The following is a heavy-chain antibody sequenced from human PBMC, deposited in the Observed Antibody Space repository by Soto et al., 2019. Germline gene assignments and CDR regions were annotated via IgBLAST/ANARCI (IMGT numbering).Heavy chain of an antibody. CDR2: ISSSSYI. CDR1: GFTFSSYS. D-gene: IGHD3-22*01. V-gene: IGHV3-21*01. CDR3: ASIGTTYYYDSSGYNGDFDY. J-gene: IGHJ4*02. Sequence: GGSLRLSCAASGFTFSSYSMNWVRQAPGKGLEWVSSISSSSYIYYADSVKGRFTISRDNAKNSLYLQMNSLRAEDTAVYYCASIGTTYYYDSSGYNGDFDYGGQRTLVTAPQ.